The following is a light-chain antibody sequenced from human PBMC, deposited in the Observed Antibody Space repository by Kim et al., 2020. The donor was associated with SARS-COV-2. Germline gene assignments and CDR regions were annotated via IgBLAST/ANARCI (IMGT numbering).Light chain of an antibody. J-gene: IGKJ1*01. Sequence: APGEGAAPSCRASQSVTSTLLAWYQQKPGKVPRLLIYGASSRAGGTPDRFSGSGSGTDFTLTISRLEPEDFAVYYCQQYGSSPRTFGQGTKVDIK. CDR2: GAS. CDR3: QQYGSSPRT. V-gene: IGKV3-20*01. CDR1: QSVTSTL.